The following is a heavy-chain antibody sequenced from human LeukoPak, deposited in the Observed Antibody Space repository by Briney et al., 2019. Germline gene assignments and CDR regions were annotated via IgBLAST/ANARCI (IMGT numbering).Heavy chain of an antibody. CDR3: ARIGTAGDH. V-gene: IGHV3-7*05. CDR1: GFTFSNYW. Sequence: GGSLRLSCAASGFTFSNYWMNWVRQAPGKGLEWVANIKQDGSEKYYGDSVKGRFTISRDNAKNSLYLQMNSLRAEDTAMYYCARIGTAGDHWGQGTLVTVSS. J-gene: IGHJ4*02. D-gene: IGHD6-13*01. CDR2: IKQDGSEK.